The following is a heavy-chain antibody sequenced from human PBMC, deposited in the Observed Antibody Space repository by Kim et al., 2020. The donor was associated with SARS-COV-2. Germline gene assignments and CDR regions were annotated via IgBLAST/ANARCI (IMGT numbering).Heavy chain of an antibody. CDR2: ICYDGSNT. CDR3: ARDFSPGGYTGNY. Sequence: GGSLRLSCAASGFTFSSYGMHWVRQAPGKGLEWVAVICYDGSNTYYADSVKGRFTISRDNSKNTLYLQMNSLRAEDTAVYYCARDFSPGGYTGNYWGQGTLVTVSS. D-gene: IGHD1-26*01. CDR1: GFTFSSYG. V-gene: IGHV3-33*08. J-gene: IGHJ4*02.